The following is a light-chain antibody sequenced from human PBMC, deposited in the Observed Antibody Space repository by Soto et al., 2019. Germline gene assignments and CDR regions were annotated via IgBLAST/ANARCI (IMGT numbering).Light chain of an antibody. CDR3: CAYVNSRSYV. J-gene: IGLJ1*01. CDR2: EGS. Sequence: QSVLTQPASVSGSPGQSITISCTGTSGDIGRFDVVSWYQQHPGQVPKLIIYEGSRRPSGVSSRFSGSKSGNTASLTISGLQAEDEADYYCCAYVNSRSYVFXSGTKVTVL. CDR1: SGDIGRFDV. V-gene: IGLV2-23*01.